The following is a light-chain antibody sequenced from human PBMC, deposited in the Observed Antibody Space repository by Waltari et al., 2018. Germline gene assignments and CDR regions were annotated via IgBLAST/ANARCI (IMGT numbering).Light chain of an antibody. J-gene: IGLJ3*02. CDR2: EDL. Sequence: SLELTQPPSVTVSPGATASLSCPRDDMGGLFISWYQHKPGQAPILLIYEDLRRPSGIPERFSGSTSGRAATLTIRGTQTIDEADYYCQTSDNAVGVFGGGTKLTV. CDR1: DMGGLF. CDR3: QTSDNAVGV. V-gene: IGLV3-1*01.